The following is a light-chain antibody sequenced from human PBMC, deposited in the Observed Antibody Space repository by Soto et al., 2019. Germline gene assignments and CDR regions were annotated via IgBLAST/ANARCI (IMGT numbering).Light chain of an antibody. CDR1: QGIRND. CDR3: LQDYNYPRT. J-gene: IGKJ1*01. CDR2: AAS. V-gene: IGKV1-6*01. Sequence: AIQMTQSPSSQSASVGDRVTITCRASQGIRNDLGWYQQKPGKAPKLLIYAASSLQSGVPSRFSGSGSGTDFTLTISSLQHEDFATYYCLQDYNYPRTFGQGTKVEIK.